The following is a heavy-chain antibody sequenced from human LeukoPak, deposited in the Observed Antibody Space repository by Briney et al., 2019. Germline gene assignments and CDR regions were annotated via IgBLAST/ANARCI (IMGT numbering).Heavy chain of an antibody. D-gene: IGHD5-24*01. Sequence: ASVRASCKASGYTFTDYYMHWVRQAPGQGLGWMGWLNPNSGDTNYAQKFQGRVSMTRDSSISTAYMDLSDLRSDDTAVYSCARGRNIEMTTMSGGSDYWGQGTLVTVSS. J-gene: IGHJ4*02. CDR1: GYTFTDYY. V-gene: IGHV1-2*02. CDR3: ARGRNIEMTTMSGGSDY. CDR2: LNPNSGDT.